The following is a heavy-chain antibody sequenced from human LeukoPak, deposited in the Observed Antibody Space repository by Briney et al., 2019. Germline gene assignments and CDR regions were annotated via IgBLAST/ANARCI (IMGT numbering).Heavy chain of an antibody. J-gene: IGHJ4*02. V-gene: IGHV3-30*01. CDR3: ARANRLGLRLGVGY. Sequence: GGSLRLSCAASGFTFSSYAMHWVRQAPGKGLEWVAVISYDGSNKYYADSVKGRFTISRDNSKNTLYLQMNSLRAEDTAVYYCARANRLGLRLGVGYWGQGTLVTVSS. CDR1: GFTFSSYA. D-gene: IGHD3-16*01. CDR2: ISYDGSNK.